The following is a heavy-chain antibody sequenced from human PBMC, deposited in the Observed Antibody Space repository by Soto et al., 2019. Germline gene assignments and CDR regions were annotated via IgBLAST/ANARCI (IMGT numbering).Heavy chain of an antibody. V-gene: IGHV1-3*01. D-gene: IGHD5-18*01. CDR2: INGGNGNT. CDR3: AIDDTYTGYRYGSDSFDS. CDR1: VYSFTIYP. J-gene: IGHJ4*02. Sequence: SVKLSCKTSVYSFTIYPMRWGRPALGQRLEWMRWINGGNGNTKYSQKLQGRVTITRDTSASTAYMGLSSLRSEDTAVYFCAIDDTYTGYRYGSDSFDSWGQGTLVTVSS.